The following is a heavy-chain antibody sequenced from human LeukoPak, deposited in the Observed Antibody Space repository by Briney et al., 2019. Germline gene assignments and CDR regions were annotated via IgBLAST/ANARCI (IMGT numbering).Heavy chain of an antibody. V-gene: IGHV3-23*01. CDR1: GFTFSSYW. CDR2: ISGSAHKI. D-gene: IGHD5-18*01. J-gene: IGHJ4*02. CDR3: AGRVTGYSSGYVY. Sequence: GGSLRLSCAASGFTFSSYWMSWVRQAPEKGLDWVSVISGSAHKIRYADSVKGRFTISRDNSENTVYLQMNNLRAEDTALYYCAGRVTGYSSGYVYWGQGTLVTVSS.